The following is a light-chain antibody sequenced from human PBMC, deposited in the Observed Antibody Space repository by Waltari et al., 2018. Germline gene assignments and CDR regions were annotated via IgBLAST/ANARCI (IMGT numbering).Light chain of an antibody. V-gene: IGKV4-1*01. CDR3: QQYFGIPS. CDR1: HSLLGESGSNY. CDR2: WAS. J-gene: IGKJ2*01. Sequence: DIVMTQSPDSLTVALGERATLNCRSSHSLLGESGSNYLAWYQQKPGQPPKFLISWASTRESGVPDRFSGSGSGTDFALTITRLQSEDVATYYCQQYFGIPSFGQGTKLEI.